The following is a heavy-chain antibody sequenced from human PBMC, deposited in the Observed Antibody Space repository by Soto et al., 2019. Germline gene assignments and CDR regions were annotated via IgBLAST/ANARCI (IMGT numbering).Heavy chain of an antibody. CDR3: ARARSIIAAAGTDWFDP. D-gene: IGHD6-13*01. J-gene: IGHJ5*02. Sequence: SETLSLTCPVSGGSISSYYWSWIRQPPGKGLEWIGYIYYSGSTNYNPSLKSRVTISVDTSKNQFSLKLSSVTAADTAVYYCARARSIIAAAGTDWFDPWGQGTLVTVSS. CDR1: GGSISSYY. V-gene: IGHV4-59*01. CDR2: IYYSGST.